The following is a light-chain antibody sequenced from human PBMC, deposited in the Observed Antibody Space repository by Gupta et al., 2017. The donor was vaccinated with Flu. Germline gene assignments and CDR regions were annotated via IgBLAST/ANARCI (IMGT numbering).Light chain of an antibody. CDR2: EVS. V-gene: IGLV2-18*01. CDR1: SSDVGSYNR. J-gene: IGLJ1*01. CDR3: CLYLGSNTYV. Sequence: QSALTQTPSVSGSAGQSVTISCTGTSSDVGSYNRVSWYQQPPGTAPRLMIYEVSNRPSGVPDRFSGSQSGNTASLTISGLQAEDEADYYCCLYLGSNTYVFGTGTKVTVL.